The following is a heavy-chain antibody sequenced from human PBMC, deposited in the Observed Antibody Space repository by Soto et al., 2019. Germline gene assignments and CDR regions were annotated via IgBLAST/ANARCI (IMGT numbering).Heavy chain of an antibody. CDR1: GFTFSSYG. D-gene: IGHD1-1*01. J-gene: IGHJ6*02. CDR2: ISYDGSNK. Sequence: PGGSLRLSCAASGFTFSSYGMHWVRQAPGKGLEWVAVISYDGSNKYYADSVKGRFTISRDNSKNTLYLQMNSLRAEDTAVYYCAKVGNPYGGYYYYGMDVWGQGTTVTVSS. V-gene: IGHV3-30*18. CDR3: AKVGNPYGGYYYYGMDV.